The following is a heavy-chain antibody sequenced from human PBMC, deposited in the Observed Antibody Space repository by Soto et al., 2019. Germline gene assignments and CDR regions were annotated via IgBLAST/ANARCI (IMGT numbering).Heavy chain of an antibody. CDR3: ARGHDANND. CDR2: IYHSGST. D-gene: IGHD2-8*01. CDR1: GASISRGGYS. J-gene: IGHJ4*02. V-gene: IGHV4-30-2*01. Sequence: QVQLQESGSGLVKPSQTLSLTCAVSGASISRGGYSWSWIRQPPGKGLEWIGYIYHSGSTYYNPSLKSRVTISMDTSKNQFSLKLNSVTAADTAVYYCARGHDANNDWGQGTLVTVSS.